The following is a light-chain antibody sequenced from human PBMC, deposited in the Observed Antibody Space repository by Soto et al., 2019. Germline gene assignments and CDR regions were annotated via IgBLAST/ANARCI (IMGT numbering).Light chain of an antibody. Sequence: DIQMTQSPSSVSASVGDRVTINCRASRDINKWLAWHQQKPGKAPNLLIFSASSLQSGVPSRFSGSESGTDFTLAITNLQPEDVAIYYCQQAHSFPLTFGPGTKVDLK. V-gene: IGKV1-12*01. CDR1: RDINKW. CDR3: QQAHSFPLT. CDR2: SAS. J-gene: IGKJ3*01.